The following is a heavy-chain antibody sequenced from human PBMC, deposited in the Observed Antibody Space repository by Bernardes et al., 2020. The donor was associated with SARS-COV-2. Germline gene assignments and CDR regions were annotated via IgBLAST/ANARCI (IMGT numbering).Heavy chain of an antibody. Sequence: VGSLRLSCAASGFTFRNYGMHWVRQAPGKGLEWVAVISYDGRNQNYVDSVKGRFTISRDNSKNTQWLQMDSLRAEDTAVYYCTRDIKSNYFDQWGRGTLVTVSS. V-gene: IGHV3-33*05. CDR3: TRDIKSNYFDQ. J-gene: IGHJ4*02. CDR1: GFTFRNYG. CDR2: ISYDGRNQ.